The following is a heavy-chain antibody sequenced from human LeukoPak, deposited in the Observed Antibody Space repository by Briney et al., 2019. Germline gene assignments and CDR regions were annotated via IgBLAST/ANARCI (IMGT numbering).Heavy chain of an antibody. V-gene: IGHV3-33*05. J-gene: IGHJ4*02. CDR1: GFTFRSYG. D-gene: IGHD3-10*01. CDR3: ARAAMVRGVDYFDY. CDR2: IQYDGSKT. Sequence: PGGSLRLSCAASGFTFRSYGMHWVRQAPGQGLEWITAIQYDGSKTYYADSVKGRFTISRDQSKNTLDLQMSSLRAEDTAMYYCARAAMVRGVDYFDYWGQGTLVTVSS.